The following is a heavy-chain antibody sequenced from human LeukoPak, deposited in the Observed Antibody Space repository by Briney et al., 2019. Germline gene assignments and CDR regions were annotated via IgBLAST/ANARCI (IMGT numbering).Heavy chain of an antibody. J-gene: IGHJ4*02. CDR1: GGSISSGGYY. CDR3: ARAWNRGYYFDY. CDR2: IYYSGST. V-gene: IGHV4-31*03. Sequence: SETLSLTCTVSGGSISSGGYYWSWIRQHPGKGLEWIGYIYYSGSTYYNPSLKSRVTISVDTSKNQFSLKLSSVTAADTAGYYCARAWNRGYYFDYWGKGTLVTVSS. D-gene: IGHD1-1*01.